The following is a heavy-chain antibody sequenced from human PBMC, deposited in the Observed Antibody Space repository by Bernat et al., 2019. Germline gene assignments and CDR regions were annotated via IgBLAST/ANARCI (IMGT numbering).Heavy chain of an antibody. V-gene: IGHV3-23*04. CDR3: AKASGSYYGRGAFDI. Sequence: EVQVVESGGGLVQPGGSLKVSCAASRFTISSYAMSWVRQAPGKGLEWVSGISQSGGSTNYADSVKGRFTISRDNSKNTLYLQMNSLRAEDTAVYYCAKASGSYYGRGAFDIWGRGTMVTVSS. CDR1: RFTISSYA. J-gene: IGHJ3*02. CDR2: ISQSGGST. D-gene: IGHD1-26*01.